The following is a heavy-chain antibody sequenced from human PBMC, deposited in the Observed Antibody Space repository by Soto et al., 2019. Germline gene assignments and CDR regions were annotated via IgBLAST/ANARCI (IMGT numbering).Heavy chain of an antibody. CDR3: ASLLIRGAPSHDAFDI. J-gene: IGHJ3*02. CDR1: GYTFTGYY. D-gene: IGHD3-10*01. CDR2: INPNSGGT. V-gene: IGHV1-2*04. Sequence: AASVKVSCKASGYTFTGYYMHWVRQAPGQGLEWMGWINPNSGGTNYAQKFQGWVTMTRDTSISTAYMELSRLRSDDTAVYYCASLLIRGAPSHDAFDIWGQGTMVTVSS.